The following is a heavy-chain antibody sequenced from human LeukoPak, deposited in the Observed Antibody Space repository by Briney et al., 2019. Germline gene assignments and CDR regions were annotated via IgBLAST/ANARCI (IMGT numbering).Heavy chain of an antibody. Sequence: GGSLRLSCAASGFTFSSYSMNWVRQAPGKGLEWVSYISSSSTIYYADSVKGRFTISRDNAKNTLYLQMNSLRAEDTAVYYCAKFRRYSGYDLGYYYGMDVWGQGTTVTVSS. V-gene: IGHV3-48*01. CDR1: GFTFSSYS. CDR3: AKFRRYSGYDLGYYYGMDV. D-gene: IGHD5-12*01. CDR2: ISSSSTI. J-gene: IGHJ6*02.